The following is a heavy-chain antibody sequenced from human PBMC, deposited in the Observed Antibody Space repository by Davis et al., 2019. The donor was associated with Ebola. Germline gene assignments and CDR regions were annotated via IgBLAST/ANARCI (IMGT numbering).Heavy chain of an antibody. CDR3: ASGEFVDF. V-gene: IGHV1-46*01. Sequence: ASVKVSCKASGYTFTDYLMHWVRQAPGQGLEWMGLINPSIGNTSLAQKFQGRVTLTRDTSTGTVHMDLNSLKSEDTAIYYCASGEFVDFWGQGTLVTVSS. CDR2: INPSIGNT. J-gene: IGHJ4*02. D-gene: IGHD3-10*01. CDR1: GYTFTDYL.